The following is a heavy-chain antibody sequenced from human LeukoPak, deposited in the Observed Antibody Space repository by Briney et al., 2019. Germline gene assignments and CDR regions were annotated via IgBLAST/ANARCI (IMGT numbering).Heavy chain of an antibody. Sequence: GGSLRLSCAASGFTFTNYWMSWVRQAPGKGLEWVANINQDGSEKYYVDSVKGRFTISRDNAKNSVYLQMNSLRAEDTAVYYCARGVLNPQLFGYRGQGTLVTVSS. CDR2: INQDGSEK. D-gene: IGHD3-10*02. CDR1: GFTFTNYW. J-gene: IGHJ4*02. V-gene: IGHV3-7*01. CDR3: ARGVLNPQLFGY.